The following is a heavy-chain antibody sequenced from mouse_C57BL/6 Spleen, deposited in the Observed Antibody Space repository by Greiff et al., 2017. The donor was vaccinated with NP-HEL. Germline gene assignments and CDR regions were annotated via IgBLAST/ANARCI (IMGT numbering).Heavy chain of an antibody. CDR1: GYTFTSYW. Sequence: VQLLQPGAELVRPGSSVTLSCPASGYTFTSYWLHWVQQSPIQGLEWIGNIDTSDSETHSNQKFKDKATLTVDKSSSTAYMQLSSLTSEDTAVYYCARRGTGWYFDVWGTGTTVTVSS. CDR2: IDTSDSET. CDR3: ARRGTGWYFDV. D-gene: IGHD3-3*01. V-gene: IGHV1-52*01. J-gene: IGHJ1*03.